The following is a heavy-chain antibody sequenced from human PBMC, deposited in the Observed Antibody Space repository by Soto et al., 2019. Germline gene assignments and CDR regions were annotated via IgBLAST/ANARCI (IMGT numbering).Heavy chain of an antibody. Sequence: QVQLQESGPGLVKPSQTLSLTCTVSGGSISSGGYYWSWIRQHPGKGLEWLGYIYYSGSTYYNPSLKSRVTISVDTSKNQVSLKLSSVTAADTAVYYCARDREVRGVIISYGMDVWGQGTTVTVSS. CDR2: IYYSGST. V-gene: IGHV4-31*03. D-gene: IGHD3-10*01. J-gene: IGHJ6*02. CDR1: GGSISSGGYY. CDR3: ARDREVRGVIISYGMDV.